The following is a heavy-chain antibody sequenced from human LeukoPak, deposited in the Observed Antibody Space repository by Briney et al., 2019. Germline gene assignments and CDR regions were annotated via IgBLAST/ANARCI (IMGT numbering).Heavy chain of an antibody. CDR2: IKQDGSEK. J-gene: IGHJ3*02. CDR1: GFTFSSYW. CDR3: ARVDYYDSSGYRVDDAFDI. Sequence: EGSLRLSCAAPGFTFSSYWMSWVRQAPGEGLEWVANIKQDGSEKYYVDSVKGRFTISRDNAKNSLYLQMNSLRAEDTAVYYCARVDYYDSSGYRVDDAFDIWGQGTMVTVSS. D-gene: IGHD3-22*01. V-gene: IGHV3-7*01.